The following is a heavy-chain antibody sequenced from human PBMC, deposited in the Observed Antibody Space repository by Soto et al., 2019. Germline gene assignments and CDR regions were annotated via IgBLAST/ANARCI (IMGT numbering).Heavy chain of an antibody. D-gene: IGHD4-17*01. CDR3: AKSPLSRYPRLTLTTCFDY. J-gene: IGHJ4*02. CDR1: GFTFSNYA. V-gene: IGHV3-23*01. Sequence: EVQLLESGGDLVQPGGSLRLSCAASGFTFSNYAMSWVRQAPGKGLEWVSTISDTGDSTYYADSVRGRFTISRDNSKNRLYLPMVSLRAEDTSVFFCAKSPLSRYPRLTLTTCFDYWGQGALVTVSS. CDR2: ISDTGDST.